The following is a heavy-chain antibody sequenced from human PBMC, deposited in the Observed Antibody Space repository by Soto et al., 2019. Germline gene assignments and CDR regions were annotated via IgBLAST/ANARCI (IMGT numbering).Heavy chain of an antibody. J-gene: IGHJ4*02. Sequence: ESGGGVVQPGRSLRLSCAASGFTFSSYTMHWVRQAPGKGLEWVALIYYDGSQKYYADSVKGRFTISRDNSKKMMNLHMNSLRTEDTAVYYCTRGGGNQLGDCYDNWGQGTLVTVSS. V-gene: IGHV3-30*04. CDR3: TRGGGNQLGDCYDN. CDR2: IYYDGSQK. D-gene: IGHD2-21*02. CDR1: GFTFSSYT.